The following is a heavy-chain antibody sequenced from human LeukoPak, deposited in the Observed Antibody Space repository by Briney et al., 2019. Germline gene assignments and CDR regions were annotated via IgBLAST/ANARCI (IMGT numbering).Heavy chain of an antibody. D-gene: IGHD3-10*01. J-gene: IGHJ5*02. V-gene: IGHV4-4*02. Sequence: SETLSLTCAVSGGSISSSNWWSWVRQPPGKGLEWIGEIYHSGSTNYNPSLKSRVTMSVDTSKNQFSLKLSSVTAADTAVYYCARFETYYYGSGSSRPAFWFDPWGQGTLVTVSS. CDR3: ARFETYYYGSGSSRPAFWFDP. CDR1: GGSISSSNW. CDR2: IYHSGST.